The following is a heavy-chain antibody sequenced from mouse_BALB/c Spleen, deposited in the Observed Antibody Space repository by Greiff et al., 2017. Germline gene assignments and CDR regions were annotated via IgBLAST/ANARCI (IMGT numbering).Heavy chain of an antibody. CDR2: ISYSGST. CDR1: GYSITSDYV. CDR3: ARDNYDAMDY. J-gene: IGHJ4*01. V-gene: IGHV3-2*02. Sequence: EVQLQESGPGLVKPSQSLSLTCTVTGYSITSDYVWYWIRQFPGNKLEWMGYISYSGSTSYNPSLKSRISITRDTSKNQFFLQLNSVTTEDTATYYCARDNYDAMDYWGQGTSVTVSS. D-gene: IGHD1-3*01.